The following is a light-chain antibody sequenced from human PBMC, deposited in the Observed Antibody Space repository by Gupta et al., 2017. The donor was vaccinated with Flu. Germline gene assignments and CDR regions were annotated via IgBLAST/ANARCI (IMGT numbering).Light chain of an antibody. CDR1: ALPKQY. V-gene: IGLV3-25*02. CDR3: QSAASSGTVV. J-gene: IGLJ2*01. Sequence: SSALTQPPSVSVSPGQTARITCSGDALPKQYVYWYHQKSGQAPMLVIYEDTERPSGIPDRFSGSSSGTTVLLTISGVQAEDEGDYYCQSAASSGTVVFGGGTKLTVL. CDR2: EDT.